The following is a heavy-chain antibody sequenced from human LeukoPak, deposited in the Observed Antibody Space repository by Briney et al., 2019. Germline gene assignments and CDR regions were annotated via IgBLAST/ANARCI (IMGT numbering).Heavy chain of an antibody. J-gene: IGHJ4*02. CDR2: IWYDGSNK. D-gene: IGHD2-21*02. CDR1: GFTFSSYG. V-gene: IGHV3-33*06. CDR3: TKDGCGGDCYPYYFDY. Sequence: GGSLRLSCAASGFTFSSYGMHWVRQAPGKGLEWVAVIWYDGSNKYYADSVKGRFTISRDNSENTLYLQMNSLRAEDTAVYYCTKDGCGGDCYPYYFDYWGQGTLVTVSS.